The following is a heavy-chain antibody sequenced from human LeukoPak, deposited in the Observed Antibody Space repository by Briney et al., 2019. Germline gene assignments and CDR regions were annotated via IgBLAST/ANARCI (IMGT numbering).Heavy chain of an antibody. D-gene: IGHD2-8*01. CDR1: GYTFSSYC. Sequence: GESLKISCKGSGYTFSSYCIGWVRQIPGKGLELMGIIYDSDTRYSPSFQGQVTISADKSISTAYLQWSSLKASDTAMYYCARLAYCSNDVCYSNYYYSMDVWGKGTTVTVSS. CDR3: ARLAYCSNDVCYSNYYYSMDV. J-gene: IGHJ6*03. CDR2: IYDSDT. V-gene: IGHV5-51*01.